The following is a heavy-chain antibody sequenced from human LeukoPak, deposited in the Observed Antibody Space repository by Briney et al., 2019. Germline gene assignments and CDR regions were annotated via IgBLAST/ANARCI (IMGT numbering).Heavy chain of an antibody. D-gene: IGHD1-20*01. CDR1: GFTFSSYA. V-gene: IGHV3-64*01. Sequence: GGSLRLSCAASGFTFSSYAMHWVRQAPGKGLEYVSAISSNGGSTYYANSVKGRFTISRDNSKNTLYLQMGSLRAEDMAVYYCARANWTTYYYYMDVWGKGTTVTVSS. CDR2: ISSNGGST. CDR3: ARANWTTYYYYMDV. J-gene: IGHJ6*03.